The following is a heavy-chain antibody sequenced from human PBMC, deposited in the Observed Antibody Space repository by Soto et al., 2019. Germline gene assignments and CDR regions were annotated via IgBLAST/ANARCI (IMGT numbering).Heavy chain of an antibody. CDR3: AGGSVVVAAIDAFDI. CDR1: GGTFSSYT. V-gene: IGHV1-69*02. CDR2: IIPILGIA. J-gene: IGHJ3*02. Sequence: ASVKVSCKASGGTFSSYTISWVRQAPGQGLEWMGRIIPILGIANYAQKFQGRVTITADKSTSTAYMELSSLRSEDTAVYYCAGGSVVVAAIDAFDIWGQGTMVTVSS. D-gene: IGHD2-15*01.